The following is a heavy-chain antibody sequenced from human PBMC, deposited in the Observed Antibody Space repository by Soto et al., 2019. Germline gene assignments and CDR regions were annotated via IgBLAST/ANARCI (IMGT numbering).Heavy chain of an antibody. Sequence: GGSLRLSCAASGFTFSNAWMNWVRQAPGKGLEWVGRIKSKTDGGTTDYAAPVKSRFTISRDDSKNTLYLQMNSLKTEDTAVYYCTTRLHVVRGVIKSWFDPWGQGTLVTVSS. V-gene: IGHV3-15*07. J-gene: IGHJ5*02. CDR2: IKSKTDGGTT. D-gene: IGHD3-10*01. CDR3: TTRLHVVRGVIKSWFDP. CDR1: GFTFSNAW.